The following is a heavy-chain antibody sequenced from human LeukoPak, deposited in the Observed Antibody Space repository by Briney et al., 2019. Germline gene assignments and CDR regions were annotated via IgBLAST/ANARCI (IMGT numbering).Heavy chain of an antibody. V-gene: IGHV3-23*01. Sequence: GGSLRLSCAASGFTFSNHGMSWVRQAPGKGLEWVSSIMGGSGGSTYYADSVKGRFTISRDNAKNSLYLQMNSLRAGDTAVYYCAREGGDYGDYVSDYWGQGTLVTVSS. CDR3: AREGGDYGDYVSDY. CDR2: IMGGSGGST. J-gene: IGHJ4*02. CDR1: GFTFSNHG. D-gene: IGHD4-17*01.